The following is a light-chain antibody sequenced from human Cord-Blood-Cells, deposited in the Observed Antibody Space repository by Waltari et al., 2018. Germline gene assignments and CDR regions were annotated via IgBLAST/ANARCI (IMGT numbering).Light chain of an antibody. J-gene: IGLJ3*02. CDR3: SSYTSSSTRV. V-gene: IGLV2-14*01. CDR1: SSDVGGYNY. CDR2: EVS. Sequence: QSALTQPASVSGSPGQSITIPCTGTSSDVGGYNYVLWYQPHPGKAPKLMIYEVSNRPSGVSNRFSGSKSGNTASLTISGLQAEDEADYYCSSYTSSSTRVFGGGTKLTVL.